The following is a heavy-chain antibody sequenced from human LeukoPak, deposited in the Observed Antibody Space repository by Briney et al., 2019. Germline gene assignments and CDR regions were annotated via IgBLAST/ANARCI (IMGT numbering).Heavy chain of an antibody. V-gene: IGHV3-30*18. J-gene: IGHJ5*02. Sequence: GGSLRLSCAASGFTFSSYGMHWVRQAPGKGLEWVAVISYDGSNKYYADSVKGRFTISRDNSKNTLYLQMNSLRAEDTAVYYCAKDAPPRYYYDSSGLATTNWFDPWGQGTLITVSS. CDR1: GFTFSSYG. D-gene: IGHD3-22*01. CDR2: ISYDGSNK. CDR3: AKDAPPRYYYDSSGLATTNWFDP.